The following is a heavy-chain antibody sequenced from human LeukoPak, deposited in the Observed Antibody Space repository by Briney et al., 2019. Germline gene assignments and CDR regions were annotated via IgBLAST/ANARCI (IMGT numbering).Heavy chain of an antibody. D-gene: IGHD3-22*01. Sequence: GGSLRLSCAASGFPFNAYWMTWVRQAPGKGLEWVANIRQDGDTNYYVDSVKGRFTISRDNSKNTLYLQMNSLRAEDTAVYYCARDSTRWSGYDSSILDYWGQGTLVTVSS. CDR1: GFPFNAYW. CDR3: ARDSTRWSGYDSSILDY. CDR2: IRQDGDTN. V-gene: IGHV3-7*01. J-gene: IGHJ4*02.